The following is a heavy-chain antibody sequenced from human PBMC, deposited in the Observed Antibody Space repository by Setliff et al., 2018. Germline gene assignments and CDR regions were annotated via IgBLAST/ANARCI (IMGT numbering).Heavy chain of an antibody. CDR3: ARDVDSSGYYYHFDY. CDR2: IHGEGINT. V-gene: IGHV3-23*01. J-gene: IGHJ4*02. D-gene: IGHD3-22*01. CDR1: GFTFSSYA. Sequence: GGSLRLSCAASGFTFSSYAMSWVRQAPGKGLEWVSSIHGEGINTYYADSVKGRFTISRDNAKNSLYLQMNSLRAEDTAVYYCARDVDSSGYYYHFDYWGQGTLVTVSS.